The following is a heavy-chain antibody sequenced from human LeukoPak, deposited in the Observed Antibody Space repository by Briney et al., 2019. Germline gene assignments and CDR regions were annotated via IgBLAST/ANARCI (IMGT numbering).Heavy chain of an antibody. CDR3: ARESDTPITMVRGVIIDY. J-gene: IGHJ4*02. Sequence: SQTLSLTCAISGDSVSSNSAAWNWIRQSPSRGLEWLGRTYYRSKWYNDYAVSVKSRITINPDTSKNQFSLQLNSVTPEDTAVYYCARESDTPITMVRGVIIDYWGQGTLVTVSS. CDR1: GDSVSSNSAA. V-gene: IGHV6-1*01. D-gene: IGHD3-10*01. CDR2: TYYRSKWYN.